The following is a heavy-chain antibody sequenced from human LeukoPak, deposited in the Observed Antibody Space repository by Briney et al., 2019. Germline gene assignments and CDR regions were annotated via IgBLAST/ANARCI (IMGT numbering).Heavy chain of an antibody. V-gene: IGHV4-61*02. CDR2: IYTSGST. CDR3: ARLTARFYDF. CDR1: GGSISSGSYY. J-gene: IGHJ4*02. Sequence: PSETLSLTCNVSGGSISSGSYYWSWIRQPTGKGLEWIGRIYTSGSTNYNPSLKSRVTISVDTSKNQFSLKLSSVTAADTAVYYCARLTARFYDFWSQGTLVTVSS. D-gene: IGHD3-3*01.